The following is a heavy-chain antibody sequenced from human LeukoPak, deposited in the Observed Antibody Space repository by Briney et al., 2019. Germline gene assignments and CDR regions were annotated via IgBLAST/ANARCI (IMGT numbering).Heavy chain of an antibody. CDR3: ARDHGYYSSSHLDY. CDR1: GFTFSNYG. Sequence: TGGSLRLSRAASGFTFSNYGMHWVRQAPGKGLEWVAIIWYDGSKKYHADSVKGRFTISRDNSKNTLYLQMSSLRAEDTAVYYCARDHGYYSSSHLDYWGQGTLVTVSS. J-gene: IGHJ4*02. D-gene: IGHD3-22*01. V-gene: IGHV3-33*01. CDR2: IWYDGSKK.